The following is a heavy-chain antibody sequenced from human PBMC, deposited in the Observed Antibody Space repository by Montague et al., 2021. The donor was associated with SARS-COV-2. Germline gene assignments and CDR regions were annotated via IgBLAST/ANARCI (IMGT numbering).Heavy chain of an antibody. CDR3: ARSPEPMIILIITSLNWYFDF. CDR1: GGSISSGGYY. D-gene: IGHD3-22*01. V-gene: IGHV4-31*03. Sequence: TLSLTCTVSGGSISSGGYYWSWIRQHPGKGLEWIGYIYYSGSTYYNPSLKSRVTISVDTSKNQFSLKMSSVTAADTAVYYCARSPEPMIILIITSLNWYFDFWDRGTLVTVSS. J-gene: IGHJ2*01. CDR2: IYYSGST.